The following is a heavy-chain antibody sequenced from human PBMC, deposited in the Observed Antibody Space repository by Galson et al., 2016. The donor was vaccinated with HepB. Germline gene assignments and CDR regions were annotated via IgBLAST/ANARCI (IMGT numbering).Heavy chain of an antibody. V-gene: IGHV3-53*01. J-gene: IGHJ6*02. Sequence: SLRLSCAASGFTVISNYMTWVRQAPGKGLEWVSVVYSGGSTYYADSVKGRFTISRDNSKNTLYLQMNSLRAEDTAIYYCARDAGYYGMDVWGQGTTVTVFS. CDR1: GFTVISNY. CDR3: ARDAGYYGMDV. CDR2: VYSGGST.